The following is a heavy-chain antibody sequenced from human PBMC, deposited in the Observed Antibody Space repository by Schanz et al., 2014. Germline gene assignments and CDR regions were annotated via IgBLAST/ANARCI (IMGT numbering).Heavy chain of an antibody. D-gene: IGHD5-12*01. J-gene: IGHJ1*01. V-gene: IGHV3-53*01. CDR2: MYINSGST. CDR3: ARDGGRDGYNLACDG. CDR1: GFTVNTNY. Sequence: EVQLVESGGGLIQPGGSLRLSCAVSGFTVNTNYMSWVRQAPGKGLEWISSMYINSGSTQYADSVKGRFIISRDSSKNTLFLQMNSLRAEDTAVYFCARDGGRDGYNLACDGWGQGTLVTVSS.